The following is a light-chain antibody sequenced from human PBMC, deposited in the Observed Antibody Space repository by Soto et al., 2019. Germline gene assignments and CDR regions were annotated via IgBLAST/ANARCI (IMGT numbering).Light chain of an antibody. CDR1: QSVSGN. V-gene: IGKV3-15*01. CDR2: STS. J-gene: IGKJ2*01. CDR3: QQCNYWTYT. Sequence: EIVMTQSPATLSVSPGERATLSCRASQSVSGNKLVWYQQKPGQAPRLIIYSTSTRITGVPARFSGSGSGTEYSLTISSLQSEDFAVYYCQQCNYWTYTFGQGTELEIK.